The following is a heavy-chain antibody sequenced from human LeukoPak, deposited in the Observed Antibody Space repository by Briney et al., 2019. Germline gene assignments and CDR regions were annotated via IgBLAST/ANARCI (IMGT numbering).Heavy chain of an antibody. CDR2: IYTSGST. V-gene: IGHV4-4*07. CDR1: GGSISSYY. CDR3: AATLYCSSTSCPLTY. Sequence: PSETLSLTFTVSGGSISSYYWSWIRQPAGKGLEWIGRIYTSGSTNYNPSLKSRVTMSVDTSKNQFSLKLSSVTAADTAVYYCAATLYCSSTSCPLTYWGQGTLVTVSS. D-gene: IGHD2-2*01. J-gene: IGHJ4*02.